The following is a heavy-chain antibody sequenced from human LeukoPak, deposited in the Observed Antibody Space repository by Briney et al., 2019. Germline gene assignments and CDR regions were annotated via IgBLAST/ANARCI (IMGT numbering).Heavy chain of an antibody. CDR1: GFNFGDYA. Sequence: GGSLRLSCTASGFNFGDYAMSWFRQAPEKGLEGVGFITNKAFGGTAEYAASVKGRFTISRDDSRSVAYLQMDNLRTEDTGVYYCTRDEYGVGSNFFDYWGQGTLVTVSS. CDR3: TRDEYGVGSNFFDY. D-gene: IGHD4-17*01. V-gene: IGHV3-49*03. CDR2: ITNKAFGGTA. J-gene: IGHJ4*02.